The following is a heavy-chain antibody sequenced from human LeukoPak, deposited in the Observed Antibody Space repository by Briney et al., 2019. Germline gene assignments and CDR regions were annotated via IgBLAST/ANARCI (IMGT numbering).Heavy chain of an antibody. D-gene: IGHD6-6*01. Sequence: SETLSLTCTVSGGSISNYYWSWVRQPPGKGLEWIGYVYSSGSTNYSPSLKGRVTISVDTSKNQFSLKLRSVTAADTAVYYCARHRAYSSSSPFDYWGQGTLVTVSS. CDR1: GGSISNYY. CDR3: ARHRAYSSSSPFDY. V-gene: IGHV4-59*08. CDR2: VYSSGST. J-gene: IGHJ4*02.